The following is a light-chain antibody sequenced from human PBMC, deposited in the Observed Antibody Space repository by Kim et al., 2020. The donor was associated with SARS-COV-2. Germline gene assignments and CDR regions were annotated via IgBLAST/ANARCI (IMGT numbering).Light chain of an antibody. V-gene: IGLV3-1*01. CDR3: QAWDSSTVV. Sequence: SVSPGQTASITCSGDKLGDKYVSWYQQKPGQSPVLVIYQQNRRPSGIPERFSGSISANTATLTISGAQAMDEVDYYCQAWDSSTVVFGGGAQLTVL. CDR2: QQN. J-gene: IGLJ2*01. CDR1: KLGDKY.